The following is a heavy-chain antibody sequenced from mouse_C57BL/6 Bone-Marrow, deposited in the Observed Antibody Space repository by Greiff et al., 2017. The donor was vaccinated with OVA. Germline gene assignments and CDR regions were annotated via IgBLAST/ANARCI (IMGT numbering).Heavy chain of an antibody. CDR3: ARGRY. CDR1: GFTFSDYG. Sequence: EVQRVESGGGLVKPGGSLKLSCAASGFTFSDYGMHWVRQAPEQGLEWVAYISSGRSTISYADTVKGRFTISRDNAKNTLFLQMTSLRSEDTAMYYCARGRYWGQGTLVTVSA. CDR2: ISSGRSTI. V-gene: IGHV5-17*01. J-gene: IGHJ3*01.